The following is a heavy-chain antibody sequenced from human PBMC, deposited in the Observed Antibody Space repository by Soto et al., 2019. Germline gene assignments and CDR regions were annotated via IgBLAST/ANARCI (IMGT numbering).Heavy chain of an antibody. D-gene: IGHD6-13*01. J-gene: IGHJ6*02. Sequence: SETLSLTCAVYGGSFSGYYWSWIRQPPGKGLEWIGEINHSGSTNYNPSLKSRVTISVDTSKNQFSLELSSVCGAGTAVYCCARGGYSSSWAYFYYYGMDVWGQGTTVTVSS. CDR1: GGSFSGYY. V-gene: IGHV4-34*01. CDR2: INHSGST. CDR3: ARGGYSSSWAYFYYYGMDV.